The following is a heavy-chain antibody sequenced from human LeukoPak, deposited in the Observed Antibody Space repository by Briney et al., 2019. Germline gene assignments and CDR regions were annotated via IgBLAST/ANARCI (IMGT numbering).Heavy chain of an antibody. CDR3: AKTYYDFWSGPSCFDY. J-gene: IGHJ4*02. CDR1: GFTFDDYA. D-gene: IGHD3-3*01. CDR2: IRGDGGST. Sequence: GGSLRLSCAASGFTFDDYAMHWVRQAPGKGLEWVSLIRGDGGSTYYADSVKGRFTISRDNSKNSLYLQMNSLRTEDTALYYCAKTYYDFWSGPSCFDYWGQGTLVTVSS. V-gene: IGHV3-43*02.